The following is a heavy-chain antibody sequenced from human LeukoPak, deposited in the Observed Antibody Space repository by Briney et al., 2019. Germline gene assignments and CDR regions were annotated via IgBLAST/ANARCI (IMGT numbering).Heavy chain of an antibody. Sequence: PGGSLRLSCAASGLAFSYYWMRWVRQAPGKGLEWVANIKQDGSEKHYVDSVKGRFTDSRDNAKNSLYLQMNSPRAEDTAVYYCAVYYSSGPIAYWGQGTLVTVSS. V-gene: IGHV3-7*01. D-gene: IGHD3-22*01. CDR1: GLAFSYYW. J-gene: IGHJ4*02. CDR2: IKQDGSEK. CDR3: AVYYSSGPIAY.